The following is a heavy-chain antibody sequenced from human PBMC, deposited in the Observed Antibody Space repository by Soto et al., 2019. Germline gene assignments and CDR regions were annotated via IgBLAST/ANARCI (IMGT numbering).Heavy chain of an antibody. CDR3: ANLRGYYYDSSGHDY. J-gene: IGHJ4*02. D-gene: IGHD3-22*01. Sequence: GGSLRLSCAASGFTFSSYAMSWVRQAPGKGLEWVSAISGSGGSTYYADSVKGRFTISRDNSKNTLYLQMNSLRAEDTAVYYCANLRGYYYDSSGHDYWGQGTLLTVSS. CDR1: GFTFSSYA. V-gene: IGHV3-23*01. CDR2: ISGSGGST.